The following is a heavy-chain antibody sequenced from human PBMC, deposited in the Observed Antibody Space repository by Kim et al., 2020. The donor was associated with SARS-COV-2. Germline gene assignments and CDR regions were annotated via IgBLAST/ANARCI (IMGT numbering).Heavy chain of an antibody. CDR2: I. CDR3: ARVQDSSTSDY. J-gene: IGHJ4*02. D-gene: IGHD6-13*01. Sequence: IYYADSVKGRFTISGDNAKNALYLQMNSLRAEDTAVYYCARVQDSSTSDYWGQGTLVTVSS. V-gene: IGHV3-21*01.